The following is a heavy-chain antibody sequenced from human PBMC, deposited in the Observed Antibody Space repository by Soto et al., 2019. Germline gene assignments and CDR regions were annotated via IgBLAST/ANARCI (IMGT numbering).Heavy chain of an antibody. D-gene: IGHD6-19*01. Sequence: SVKVPCKASGGTFSSYAISWVRQAPGQGLEWMGGIIPIFGTANYAQKFQGRVTITADESTSTAYMELSSLRSEDTAVYYCARAVTAVAYAFDIWGQGTKVPVSS. CDR3: ARAVTAVAYAFDI. V-gene: IGHV1-69*13. CDR2: IIPIFGTA. CDR1: GGTFSSYA. J-gene: IGHJ3*02.